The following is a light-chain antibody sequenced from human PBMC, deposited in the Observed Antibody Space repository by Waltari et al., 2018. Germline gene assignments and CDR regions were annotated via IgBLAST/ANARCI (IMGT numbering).Light chain of an antibody. Sequence: DIVMTQSPDSLSVSLGQRATINCKSSQSVLYRSNNKNYLYWYQQKPGQPPKLLIYWASTRESGVPDRFSGGGSGTDFTLTISSLQAEDVAVYYCYQNYIPTWTFGHGTKVDIK. V-gene: IGKV4-1*01. J-gene: IGKJ3*01. CDR3: YQNYIPTWT. CDR1: QSVLYRSNNKNY. CDR2: WAS.